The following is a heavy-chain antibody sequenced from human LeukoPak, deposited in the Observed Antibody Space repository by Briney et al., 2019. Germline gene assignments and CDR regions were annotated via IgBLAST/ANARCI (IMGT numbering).Heavy chain of an antibody. CDR3: ARVRPQAPWYYFDY. J-gene: IGHJ4*02. V-gene: IGHV4-4*02. Sequence: SETLSLTCAVSGGSISSSNWWSWVRQPPGKGLEWIGERYHTGDSNYSPSLKSRLTISIDKSKNQFSLRLSSVTAADTAVYYCARVRPQAPWYYFDYWGQGILVTVSS. CDR2: RYHTGDS. CDR1: GGSISSSNW. D-gene: IGHD1-14*01.